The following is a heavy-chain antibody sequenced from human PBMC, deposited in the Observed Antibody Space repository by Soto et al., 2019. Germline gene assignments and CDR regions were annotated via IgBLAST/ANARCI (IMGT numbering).Heavy chain of an antibody. CDR3: ARDRPYGDPNWFDP. Sequence: PVGSLRLSCATTGFTFTSFTMHWVRQAPGKGLEWIAVMSYDGARTDYADAVKGRFTISRDTSKNTLYLQMNNLRPDDTEMYYCARDRPYGDPNWFDPWGQGTPVTVSS. CDR2: MSYDGART. V-gene: IGHV3-30-3*01. J-gene: IGHJ5*02. D-gene: IGHD4-17*01. CDR1: GFTFTSFT.